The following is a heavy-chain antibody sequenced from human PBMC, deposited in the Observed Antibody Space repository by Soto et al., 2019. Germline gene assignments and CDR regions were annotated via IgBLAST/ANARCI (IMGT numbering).Heavy chain of an antibody. D-gene: IGHD3-3*01. V-gene: IGHV3-23*01. CDR1: GFTFSSYA. Sequence: GGSLRLSCAASGFTFSSYAMSWVRQAPGKGLEWVSVISGSDDSTYYADSVKGRFTISRDNSKNTLYLQMNSLRAEDTAVYYCARDFHDFWSSSSYYYGMDVWGQGTTVTVSS. CDR3: ARDFHDFWSSSSYYYGMDV. CDR2: ISGSDDST. J-gene: IGHJ6*02.